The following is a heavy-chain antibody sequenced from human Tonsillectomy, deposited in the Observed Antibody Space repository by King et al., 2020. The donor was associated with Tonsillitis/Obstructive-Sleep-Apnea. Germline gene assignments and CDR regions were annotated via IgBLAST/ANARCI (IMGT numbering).Heavy chain of an antibody. CDR2: IYYTGST. D-gene: IGHD1-26*01. CDR1: GGSISSSSYH. J-gene: IGHJ4*02. CDR3: ARAWESGSYQN. V-gene: IGHV4-39*07. Sequence: QLQESGPGLVKPSETLSLTCTVSGGSISSSSYHWGWIRQPPGKGLEWIGSIYYTGSTYYNPSLKSRVTISVDTSNNQFSLKLSSVTAADTAVYYCARAWESGSYQNWGQGTLVTVSS.